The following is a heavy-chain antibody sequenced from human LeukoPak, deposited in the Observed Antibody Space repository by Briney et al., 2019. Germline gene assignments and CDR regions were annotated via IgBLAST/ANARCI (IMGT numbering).Heavy chain of an antibody. Sequence: ASVKVSCKASVYTFTGYYMHWVRQAPGQGLGWMGWINPNSGGTNYAQKFQGRVTMTRDTSISTAYMELSRLRSDDTAVYYCARDLGWLLYGSFDYWGQGTLVTVSS. CDR1: VYTFTGYY. CDR2: INPNSGGT. CDR3: ARDLGWLLYGSFDY. D-gene: IGHD3/OR15-3a*01. V-gene: IGHV1-2*02. J-gene: IGHJ4*02.